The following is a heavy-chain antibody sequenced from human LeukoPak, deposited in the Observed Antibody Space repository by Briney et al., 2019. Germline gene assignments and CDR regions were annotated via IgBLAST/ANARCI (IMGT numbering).Heavy chain of an antibody. Sequence: GGSLRLSCAASGFTFSSYSMNWVRQAPGKGLEWVSSISSSSSYIYYADLVKGRFTISRDNAKNSLYLQMNSLRAEDTAVYYCARDKYGDYVIDYWGQGTLVTVSS. CDR3: ARDKYGDYVIDY. CDR1: GFTFSSYS. D-gene: IGHD4-17*01. CDR2: ISSSSSYI. V-gene: IGHV3-21*01. J-gene: IGHJ4*02.